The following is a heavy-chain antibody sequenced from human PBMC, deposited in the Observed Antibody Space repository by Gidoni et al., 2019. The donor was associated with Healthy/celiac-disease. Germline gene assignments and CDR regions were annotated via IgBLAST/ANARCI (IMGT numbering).Heavy chain of an antibody. CDR2: IYHSGST. J-gene: IGHJ3*02. V-gene: IGHV4-4*02. D-gene: IGHD3-3*01. CDR3: ARDFGPYYDFWSGSYAFDI. Sequence: QVQLQESGPGLVKPSGTLSLTCAVSGGSISSSNWWSWVRQPPGKGLEWIGEIYHSGSTNYNPSLKSRVTISVDKSKNQFSLKLSSVTAADTAVYYCARDFGPYYDFWSGSYAFDIWGQGTMVTVSS. CDR1: GGSISSSNW.